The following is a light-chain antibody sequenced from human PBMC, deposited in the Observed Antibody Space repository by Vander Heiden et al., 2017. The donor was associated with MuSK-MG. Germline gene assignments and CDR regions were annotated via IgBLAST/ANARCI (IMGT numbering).Light chain of an antibody. CDR1: SGNVGGYNF. J-gene: IGLJ2*01. Sequence: QSALTHPRSVSASLVQSVTICCTGTSGNVGGYNFVSWYQQHPRKAPKLIIYDVTERPSGVPDRFSGSKSGNTASLTTSGLQADDEADYYCCSYAGSYASVVFGGGTKLTVL. V-gene: IGLV2-11*01. CDR2: DVT. CDR3: CSYAGSYASVV.